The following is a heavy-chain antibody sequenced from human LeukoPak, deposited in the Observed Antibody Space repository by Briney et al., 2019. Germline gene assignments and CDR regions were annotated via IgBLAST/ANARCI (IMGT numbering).Heavy chain of an antibody. D-gene: IGHD3-22*01. V-gene: IGHV1-18*01. J-gene: IGHJ4*02. Sequence: ASVKVSCKASGYTFTSYGISWVRQAPGQGLEWMGWISAYNGNTNYAQKLQGRVTMTTDTSTSTAYMELRSLRSDDTAVYYCARDISTYYYDSSGRLGDWGQGTLVTVSS. CDR1: GYTFTSYG. CDR2: ISAYNGNT. CDR3: ARDISTYYYDSSGRLGD.